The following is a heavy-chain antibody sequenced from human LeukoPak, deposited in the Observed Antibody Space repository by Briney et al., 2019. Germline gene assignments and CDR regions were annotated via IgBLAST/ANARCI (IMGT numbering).Heavy chain of an antibody. Sequence: KPSETLSLTCSVSGGSVSSSTYYWGWIRQPPGKGLEWIGYIYHSGSTYYNPSLKSRVTISVDRSKNQFSLKLSSVTAADTAVYYCATGGTNTPFDYWGQGTLVTVSS. D-gene: IGHD3-16*01. V-gene: IGHV4-39*07. J-gene: IGHJ4*02. CDR3: ATGGTNTPFDY. CDR2: IYHSGST. CDR1: GGSVSSSTYY.